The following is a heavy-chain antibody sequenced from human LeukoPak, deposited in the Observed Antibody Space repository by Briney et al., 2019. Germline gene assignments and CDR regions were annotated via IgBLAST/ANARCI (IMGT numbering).Heavy chain of an antibody. CDR2: INSDGSST. D-gene: IGHD3-3*01. CDR3: ARDWSGVSTSNDC. Sequence: GGSLRLSCVASGFTFSSYWMHWVRQAPGKGLVWVSHINSDGSSTNYADSVKGRFTISRDNAKNSLYLEMNSLRAEDTAVYYCARDWSGVSTSNDCWGQGTLVTVSS. CDR1: GFTFSSYW. J-gene: IGHJ4*02. V-gene: IGHV3-74*01.